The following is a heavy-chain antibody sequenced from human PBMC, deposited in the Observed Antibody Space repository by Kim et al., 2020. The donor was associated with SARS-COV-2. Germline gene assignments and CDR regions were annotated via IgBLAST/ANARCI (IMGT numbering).Heavy chain of an antibody. D-gene: IGHD3-10*01. CDR3: LAEIGSRSFDH. CDR2: IAYDGSNI. V-gene: IGHV3-30*04. J-gene: IGHJ4*02. Sequence: GGSLRLSCAASGFTFIAHALHWVRQAPGKGLEWVAHIAYDGSNISYPDSVKGRFIISRDNTKYTLFLQMNSLRPEDTAVYYCLAEIGSRSFDHWGQGTL. CDR1: GFTFIAHA.